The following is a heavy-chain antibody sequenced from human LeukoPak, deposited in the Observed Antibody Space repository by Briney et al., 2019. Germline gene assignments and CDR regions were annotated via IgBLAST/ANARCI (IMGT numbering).Heavy chain of an antibody. J-gene: IGHJ5*02. D-gene: IGHD5-18*01. Sequence: GGALRHSCAASGFTFTNALINGVGQAAGKGLEGVGRIKSKGDGETTEYPARVKGRFTISRDDSHTMLFLQMKSLKTEETAVYYCVWARGYNSALDPWSQGDLVTVSS. CDR1: GFTFTNAL. V-gene: IGHV3-15*01. CDR3: VWARGYNSALDP. CDR2: IKSKGDGETT.